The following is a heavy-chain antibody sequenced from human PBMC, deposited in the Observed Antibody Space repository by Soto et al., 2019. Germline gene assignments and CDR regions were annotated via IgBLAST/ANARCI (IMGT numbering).Heavy chain of an antibody. J-gene: IGHJ5*02. Sequence: PSETLSLTCTVSGGSISSYYWSWIRQPPGKGLEWIGYIYYSGSTNYNPSLKSRVTISVDTSKNQFSLKLSSVTAADTAVYYCARGGGYCSGGSCYNWFAPRGQGTLVTVSS. V-gene: IGHV4-59*01. D-gene: IGHD2-15*01. CDR3: ARGGGYCSGGSCYNWFAP. CDR2: IYYSGST. CDR1: GGSISSYY.